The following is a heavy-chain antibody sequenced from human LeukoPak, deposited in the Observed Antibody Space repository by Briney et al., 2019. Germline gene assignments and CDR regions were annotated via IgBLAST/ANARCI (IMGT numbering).Heavy chain of an antibody. CDR3: ARGGDSSGSVRTAFDI. Sequence: GGALRLSCAASSFTLSSYAMSWVRQAPVKGLEWVSAISGSGRTYYADSAKGMFAISRDISKNTLYLKMNSLRAEDTAVYYCARGGDSSGSVRTAFDIWGQGTMVTVSS. J-gene: IGHJ3*02. D-gene: IGHD3-22*01. V-gene: IGHV3-23*01. CDR1: SFTLSSYA. CDR2: ISGSGRT.